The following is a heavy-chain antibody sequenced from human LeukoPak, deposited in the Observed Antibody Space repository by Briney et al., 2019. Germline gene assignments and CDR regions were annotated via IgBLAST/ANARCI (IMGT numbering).Heavy chain of an antibody. CDR2: ISYDGSNE. V-gene: IGHV3-30*04. CDR3: AKKYSTGLDP. D-gene: IGHD1-26*01. Sequence: GGSLRLSCAASGFTFSSYVMHWVRQAPGKGLEWVAIISYDGSNEYYADSVKGRFTISRDNSKNTLYLQMNSLRGEDTALYYCAKKYSTGLDPWGQGTLVTVSS. CDR1: GFTFSSYV. J-gene: IGHJ5*02.